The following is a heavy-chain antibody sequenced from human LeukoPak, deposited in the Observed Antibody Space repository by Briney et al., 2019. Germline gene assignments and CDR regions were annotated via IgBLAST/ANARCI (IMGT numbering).Heavy chain of an antibody. D-gene: IGHD6-19*01. CDR1: GFTFRSYW. Sequence: GGSLRLSCAASGFTFRSYWMSWVRQAPGTGLEWVANIKQDGSDRNYVTSVRGRFTISRDNAESSLYLQMNSLRVEDTAVYYCVRNLAVAGTCFDSWGQGTLVTVSS. V-gene: IGHV3-7*03. CDR3: VRNLAVAGTCFDS. J-gene: IGHJ4*02. CDR2: IKQDGSDR.